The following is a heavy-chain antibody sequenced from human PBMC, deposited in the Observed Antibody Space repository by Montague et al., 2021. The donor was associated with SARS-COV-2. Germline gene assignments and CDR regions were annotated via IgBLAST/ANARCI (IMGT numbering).Heavy chain of an antibody. Sequence: SETLSLTCAVDGGSFSDYHWAWIRQSPGEGLEWIGQINYGGSTKYNPSLKSGVTISIDTSKNQFSLKLTSVTAADTAVYYCARGAPGYWGQGTLVTVSS. CDR3: ARGAPGY. CDR2: INYGGST. J-gene: IGHJ4*02. D-gene: IGHD1-1*01. CDR1: GGSFSDYH. V-gene: IGHV4-34*01.